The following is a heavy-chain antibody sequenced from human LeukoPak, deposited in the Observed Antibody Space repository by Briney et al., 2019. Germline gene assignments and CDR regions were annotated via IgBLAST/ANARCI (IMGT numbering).Heavy chain of an antibody. CDR2: IYYSGST. D-gene: IGHD2-15*01. Sequence: SSETLSLTCTVSGGSISSSSYYWGWIRQPPGKGLEWIGSIYYSGSTYYNPSLKSRVTISVDTSKNQFSLKLSSVTAADTAVYCCARRMPQAHRPMDVWGKGTTVTVSS. V-gene: IGHV4-39*01. CDR3: ARRMPQAHRPMDV. CDR1: GGSISSSSYY. J-gene: IGHJ6*03.